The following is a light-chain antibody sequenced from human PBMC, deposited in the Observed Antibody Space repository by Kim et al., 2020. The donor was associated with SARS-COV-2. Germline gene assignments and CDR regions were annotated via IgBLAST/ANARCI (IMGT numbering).Light chain of an antibody. CDR2: GAS. V-gene: IGKV3-20*01. J-gene: IGKJ1*01. CDR3: QQYGSSPRT. CDR1: QSVSSSY. Sequence: SPGERATCSCRASQSVSSSYLAWYQQKPGQAPRLLIYGASSRATGIPDRFSGSGSGTDFTLTISRLEPEDFAVYYCQQYGSSPRTFGQGTKVEIK.